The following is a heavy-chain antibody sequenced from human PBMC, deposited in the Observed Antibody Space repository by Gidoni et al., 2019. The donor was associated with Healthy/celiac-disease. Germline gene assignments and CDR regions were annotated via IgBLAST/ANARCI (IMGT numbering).Heavy chain of an antibody. Sequence: QLQLQESGPGLVKPSETLSLTCTVSGGSISSSSYYWGWIRQPPGKGLEWIGSIYYSGSTYYNPSLKSRVTISVDTSKNQFSLKLSSVTAADTAVYYCARQRGSSWYLGWFDPWGQGTLVTVSS. CDR1: GGSISSSSYY. CDR3: ARQRGSSWYLGWFDP. J-gene: IGHJ5*02. D-gene: IGHD6-13*01. V-gene: IGHV4-39*01. CDR2: IYYSGST.